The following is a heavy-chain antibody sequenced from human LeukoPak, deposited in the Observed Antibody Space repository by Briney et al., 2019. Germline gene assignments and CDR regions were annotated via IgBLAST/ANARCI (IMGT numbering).Heavy chain of an antibody. CDR2: ISGNGGSS. CDR3: AKAAFGFQLTY. CDR1: GFTFSSYA. J-gene: IGHJ4*02. Sequence: GGSLRLSCAASGFTFSSYAMGWVRQAPGKGLEWVSVISGNGGSSSYADSVKGRFTISRDNSKNTLYLQMNSLRAEDTAVYYCAKAAFGFQLTYWGQGTLVTVSS. V-gene: IGHV3-23*01. D-gene: IGHD3-3*01.